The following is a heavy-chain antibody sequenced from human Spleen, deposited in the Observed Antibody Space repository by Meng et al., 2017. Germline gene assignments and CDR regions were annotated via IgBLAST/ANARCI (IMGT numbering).Heavy chain of an antibody. CDR2: INSDGSTT. CDR1: GFTFSSYW. D-gene: IGHD5-12*01. V-gene: IGHV3-74*03. Sequence: EVQLVESGGGLVQPGGSLRLSCAASGFTFSSYWMHWVRQAPGKGLVWVSRINSDGSTTKYADSVKGRFTISRDNAKNTLYLQMTSLRAEDTAVYYCSKDYTGSDDYWGQGTLVTVSS. J-gene: IGHJ4*02. CDR3: SKDYTGSDDY.